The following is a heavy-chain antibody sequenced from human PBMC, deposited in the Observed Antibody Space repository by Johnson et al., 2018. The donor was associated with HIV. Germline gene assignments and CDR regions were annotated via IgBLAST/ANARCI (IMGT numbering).Heavy chain of an antibody. D-gene: IGHD4-23*01. CDR3: AKSPGKDHGGNSGAFHI. CDR1: GFTFSSHP. Sequence: QVQLVESGGGVVQPGRSLRLSCAASGFTFSSHPMHWVRQAPGKGLEWVAVITYDGSNKYYADSVKGQFTISRDNSKNTLYLQMSSLRAEDTAVYYCAKSPGKDHGGNSGAFHIWGQGTMVTVSS. V-gene: IGHV3-30*04. J-gene: IGHJ3*02. CDR2: ITYDGSNK.